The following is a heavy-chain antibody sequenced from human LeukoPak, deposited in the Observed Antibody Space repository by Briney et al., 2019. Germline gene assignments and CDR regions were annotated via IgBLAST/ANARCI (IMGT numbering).Heavy chain of an antibody. D-gene: IGHD6-6*01. CDR2: IKSKTDGGTT. J-gene: IGHJ4*02. CDR1: EFTINDAW. Sequence: KPGGSLRLSCAASEFTINDAWMSLVRQAPGKGLEWVGRIKSKTDGGTTEYAAPVKGRFTISRDDSKNTLYLQMNSLKTEDTAMYYCSSWGSTPGVSSDDYWGQGTLVTVSS. CDR3: SSWGSTPGVSSDDY. V-gene: IGHV3-15*01.